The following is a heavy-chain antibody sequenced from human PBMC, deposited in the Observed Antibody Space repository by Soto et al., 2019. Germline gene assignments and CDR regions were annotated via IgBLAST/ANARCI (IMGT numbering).Heavy chain of an antibody. CDR2: INPSGGST. CDR1: GGTFSSYA. J-gene: IGHJ4*02. Sequence: ASVKVSCKASGGTFSSYAISWVRQAPGQGLEWMGRINPSGGSTNYAQKFQGRVTMTRDTSTSTVYMELSSLRSEDTAVYYCARGAYDYSTDYWGQGTLVTVSS. D-gene: IGHD4-4*01. CDR3: ARGAYDYSTDY. V-gene: IGHV1-46*03.